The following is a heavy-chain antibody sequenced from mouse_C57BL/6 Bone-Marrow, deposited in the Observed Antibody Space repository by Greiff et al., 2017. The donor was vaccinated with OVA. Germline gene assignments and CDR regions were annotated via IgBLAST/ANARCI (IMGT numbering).Heavy chain of an antibody. CDR3: AIQACYGFTY. CDR1: GFTFSSYG. D-gene: IGHD2-10*01. J-gene: IGHJ3*01. Sequence: EVKLMESGGDLVKPGGSLKLSCAASGFTFSSYGMSWVRQTPDKRLEWVATISSGGSYTYYPDSVKGRFTISRDNAKNTLYLQMSSLKSEDTAMYYCAIQACYGFTYWGRGTGATVSA. CDR2: ISSGGSYT. V-gene: IGHV5-6*01.